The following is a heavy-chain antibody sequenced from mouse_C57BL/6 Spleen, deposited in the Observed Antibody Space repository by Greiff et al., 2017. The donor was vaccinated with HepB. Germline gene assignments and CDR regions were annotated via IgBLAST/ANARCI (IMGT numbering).Heavy chain of an antibody. CDR2: IDPSDSYT. D-gene: IGHD2-5*01. J-gene: IGHJ2*01. CDR3: ARDSNFDY. CDR1: GYTFTSYW. Sequence: QVQLQQPGAELVRPGTSVKLSCKASGYTFTSYWMHWVKQRPGQGLEWIGVIDPSDSYTNYNQKFKGKATLTVDKPSSTAYMQLSSLTSEDSAVYYCARDSNFDYWGQGTTLTVSS. V-gene: IGHV1-59*01.